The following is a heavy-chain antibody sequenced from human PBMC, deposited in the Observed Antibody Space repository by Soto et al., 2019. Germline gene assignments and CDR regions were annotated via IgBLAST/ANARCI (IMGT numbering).Heavy chain of an antibody. D-gene: IGHD3-9*01. CDR1: GFTFSSYA. J-gene: IGHJ4*02. V-gene: IGHV3-23*01. Sequence: GGSLRLSCAASGFTFSSYAMSWVRQAPGKGLEWVSAISGSGGSTYYADSVKGRFTISRDNSKNTLYLQMNSLRAEDTAVYYCAKDPGRYFDWLPQGRDYWGQGTLVTVSS. CDR2: ISGSGGST. CDR3: AKDPGRYFDWLPQGRDY.